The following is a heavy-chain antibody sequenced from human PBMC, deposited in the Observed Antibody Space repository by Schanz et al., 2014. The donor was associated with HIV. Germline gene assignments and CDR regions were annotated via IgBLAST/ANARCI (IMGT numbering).Heavy chain of an antibody. Sequence: QVQLVQSGAEVKKPGASVMVSCKASGYTFTSYDINWVRQVPGQGLEWMGWMNPKSGNTGYAHKFQGRVTMTRNTSINTAYMELTSLRSEDTAVFYCARGQDWPGPQLDHWGPGTLVIVSS. CDR2: MNPKSGNT. J-gene: IGHJ5*02. CDR3: ARGQDWPGPQLDH. D-gene: IGHD3-9*01. CDR1: GYTFTSYD. V-gene: IGHV1-8*01.